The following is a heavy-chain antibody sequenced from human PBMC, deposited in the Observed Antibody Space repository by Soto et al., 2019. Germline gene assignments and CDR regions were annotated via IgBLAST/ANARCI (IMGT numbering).Heavy chain of an antibody. CDR2: INDRGSI. CDR1: GGSFSGYY. V-gene: IGHV4-34*01. J-gene: IGHJ2*01. Sequence: QVQLQQWGAGPLRPLETLSLTCGVSGGSFSGYYWAWIRQSPGKGLEWIGEINDRGSINYNPSLNSRVSISVDPSKNHYSLNLRSVTAADTAVYYCARESHDILTGPPWVWYFDLWGRVTLVTVSS. D-gene: IGHD3-9*01. CDR3: ARESHDILTGPPWVWYFDL.